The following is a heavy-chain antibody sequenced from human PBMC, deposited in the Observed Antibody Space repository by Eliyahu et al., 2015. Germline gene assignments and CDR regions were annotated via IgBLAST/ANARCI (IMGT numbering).Heavy chain of an antibody. V-gene: IGHV3-48*03. CDR3: ARGLGSDWRNFDS. D-gene: IGHD6-19*01. CDR1: GSSFSSFE. CDR2: IXTSGSXV. J-gene: IGHJ4*02. Sequence: VQLVESGGGLVQPGGXLRLSCAASGSSFSSFEMNWVXQIPGKGLEWISYIXTSGSXVHYADSVQGRFTISRXNAKNSLYLQMNSLRAEDTAMYYCARGLGSDWRNFDSWGQGIMVTVSS.